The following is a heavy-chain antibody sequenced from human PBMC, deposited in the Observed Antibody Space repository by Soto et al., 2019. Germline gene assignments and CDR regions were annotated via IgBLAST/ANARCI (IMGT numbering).Heavy chain of an antibody. V-gene: IGHV1-69*13. CDR1: GGTFSSYA. D-gene: IGHD4-17*01. CDR3: ARGGVGTVTERYFDL. CDR2: IIPIFGTA. Sequence: GPSVKVSCKASGGTFSSYAISWVRQAPGQGLEWMGGIIPIFGTANYAQKFQGRVTITADESTSTAYMELSSLRSEDTAVYYCARGGVGTVTERYFDLWGRGTLVTVSS. J-gene: IGHJ2*01.